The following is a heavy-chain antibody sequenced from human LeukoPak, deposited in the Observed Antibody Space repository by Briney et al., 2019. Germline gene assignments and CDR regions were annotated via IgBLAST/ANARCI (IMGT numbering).Heavy chain of an antibody. Sequence: ASETLSLTCTVSGGSISSSSYYWGWIRQPPGKGLEWIGSIYYSGSTYYNPSLKSRVTISVDTSKNQFSLKLSSVTAADTAVYYCAKDHEGSGGSWDAFDIWAKGQWSPSLQ. D-gene: IGHD2-15*01. J-gene: IGHJ3*02. CDR3: AKDHEGSGGSWDAFDI. V-gene: IGHV4-39*02. CDR1: GGSISSSSYY. CDR2: IYYSGST.